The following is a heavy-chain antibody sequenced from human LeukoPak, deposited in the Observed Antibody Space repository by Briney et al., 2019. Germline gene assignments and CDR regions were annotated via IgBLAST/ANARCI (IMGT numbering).Heavy chain of an antibody. Sequence: SVKVSCKASGGTFSNYAVSWVRQAPGQGLEWMGGIIPVFEKPNYARKFQDRVTITADESTATAYMELSSLTSKDTAIYFCARLGHCGETNCYSDFYYMDVWGKGTTVIVSS. D-gene: IGHD2-21*01. CDR3: ARLGHCGETNCYSDFYYMDV. V-gene: IGHV1-69*13. CDR1: GGTFSNYA. J-gene: IGHJ6*03. CDR2: IIPVFEKP.